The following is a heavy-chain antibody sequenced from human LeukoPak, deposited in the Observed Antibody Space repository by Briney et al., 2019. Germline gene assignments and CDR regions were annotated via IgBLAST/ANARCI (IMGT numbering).Heavy chain of an antibody. V-gene: IGHV3-23*01. CDR2: ISGSGGST. CDR1: GFTFSSYA. D-gene: IGHD3-16*02. CDR3: ARVGSADDYVWGSYRHYFDY. J-gene: IGHJ4*02. Sequence: GGSLRLSCAASGFTFSSYAMSWVRQAPGKGLEWVSAISGSGGSTYYADSVKGRFTISRDNSKNSLYLQMNSLRAEDTAVYYCARVGSADDYVWGSYRHYFDYWGQGTLVTVSS.